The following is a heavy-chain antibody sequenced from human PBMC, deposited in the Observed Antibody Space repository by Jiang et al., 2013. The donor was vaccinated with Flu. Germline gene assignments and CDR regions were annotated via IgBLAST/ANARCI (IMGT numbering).Heavy chain of an antibody. CDR3: ARGDQWLVYYYGMDV. D-gene: IGHD6-19*01. Sequence: VQLLESGGGLVQPGGSLRLSCAASGFTFSSYEMNWVRQAPGKGLEWVSYISSSGSTIYYADSVKGRFTISRDNAKNSLYLQMNSLRAEDTAVYYCARGDQWLVYYYGMDVWGKGPRSPSPQ. J-gene: IGHJ6*04. V-gene: IGHV3-48*03. CDR1: GFTFSSYE. CDR2: ISSSGSTI.